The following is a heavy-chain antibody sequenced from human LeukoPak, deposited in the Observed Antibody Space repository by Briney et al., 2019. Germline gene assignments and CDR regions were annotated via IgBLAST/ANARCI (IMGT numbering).Heavy chain of an antibody. J-gene: IGHJ4*02. Sequence: PGGSLRLSCAASGFTFSSHAMSWVRQAPGKGLEWVSAISGSGGSTYYADSVKGRFTISRDNSKNTLYLQMNSLRAEDTAVYYCARRIQLWSRPFDYWGQGTLVTVSS. D-gene: IGHD5-18*01. CDR1: GFTFSSHA. CDR3: ARRIQLWSRPFDY. V-gene: IGHV3-23*01. CDR2: ISGSGGST.